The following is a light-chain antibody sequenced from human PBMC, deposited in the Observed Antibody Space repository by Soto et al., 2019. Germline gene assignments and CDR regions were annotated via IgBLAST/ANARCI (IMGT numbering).Light chain of an antibody. CDR1: QTISSW. CDR3: QHYNSYSEA. CDR2: KAS. V-gene: IGKV1-5*03. Sequence: IQMTQSPSTLSAYVGDRVTITCRASQTISSWLALYQQKPGKAPKLLIYKASTLKSGVPSRFSGSGSGTEFTLTISSLQPDDFATYYCQHYNSYSEAFGQGTKVDIK. J-gene: IGKJ1*01.